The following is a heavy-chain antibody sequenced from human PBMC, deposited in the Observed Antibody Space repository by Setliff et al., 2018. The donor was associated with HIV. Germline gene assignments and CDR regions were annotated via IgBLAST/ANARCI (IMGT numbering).Heavy chain of an antibody. J-gene: IGHJ3*01. CDR3: AGRPVSDTFDV. CDR2: IYPGDSDT. CDR1: GYNFISYY. V-gene: IGHV5-51*01. Sequence: GESLKISCKASGYNFISYYIGCVRQMRGRGREWMGIIYPGDSDTRYGPSLGGQVTISADWSITTAFLQWNSLIASDTAMYSCAGRPVSDTFDVWGQGTMVTVSS.